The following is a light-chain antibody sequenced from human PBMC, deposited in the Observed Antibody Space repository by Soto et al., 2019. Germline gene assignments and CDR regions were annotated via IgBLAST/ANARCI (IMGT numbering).Light chain of an antibody. J-gene: IGKJ3*01. CDR2: AAS. V-gene: IGKV1-9*01. CDR3: QQLDRYPIFT. CDR1: QGINTY. Sequence: DIQLTQSPSFLSASVGDRVTITCRASQGINTYLAWYQVKPGKAPNLLIYAASTLQSGVPSRFSGSGSGTEFTLTISSLQPEDFATYYCQQLDRYPIFTFGPGTKVDIK.